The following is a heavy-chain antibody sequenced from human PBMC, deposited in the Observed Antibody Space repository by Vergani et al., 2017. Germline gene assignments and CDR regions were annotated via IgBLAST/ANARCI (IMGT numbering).Heavy chain of an antibody. D-gene: IGHD6-25*01. CDR3: ARESGGVDY. CDR1: GYTFTRYA. CDR2: INTNTGDP. J-gene: IGHJ4*02. V-gene: IGHV7-4-1*02. Sequence: QVQLVQSGSALKKPGASVKLSCKASGYTFTRYALSWVRQAPGQGLEWLGWINTNTGDPTYAQAFRGRFVFSLDTSASTAFLQISSLKAEDTAVYYCARESGGVDYWGQGTLVAVSS.